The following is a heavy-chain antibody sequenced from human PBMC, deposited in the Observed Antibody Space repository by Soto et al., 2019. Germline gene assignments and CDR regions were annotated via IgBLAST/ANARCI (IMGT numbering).Heavy chain of an antibody. V-gene: IGHV1-69*01. CDR1: RVAFSKFI. CDR3: AKVRYRSPMGYYYGMDV. Sequence: QAQLEQSGGEVKKPGSSVKVSCKASRVAFSKFIVTWVRQAPGVGLEWVGGIMPVFGTANYAQEFQGRVTITADESTSTSYMEVNTLRSEDTAVYYCAKVRYRSPMGYYYGMDVWGQGTTVTVSS. J-gene: IGHJ6*02. CDR2: IMPVFGTA. D-gene: IGHD2-15*01.